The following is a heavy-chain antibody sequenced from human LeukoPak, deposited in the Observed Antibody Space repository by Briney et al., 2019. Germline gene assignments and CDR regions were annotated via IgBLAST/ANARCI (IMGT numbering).Heavy chain of an antibody. J-gene: IGHJ4*02. CDR3: ARFASIDYFDY. D-gene: IGHD5-12*01. V-gene: IGHV3-48*03. CDR2: ISSSGSTI. CDR1: GFTFSSYE. Sequence: QPGGSLRLSCAASGFTFSSYEMHWVRQATGKGLEWVTYISSSGSTIYYADSVKGRFTISRDNAKNSLYLQMNSLRAEETAVYYCARFASIDYFDYWGQGTLVTVSS.